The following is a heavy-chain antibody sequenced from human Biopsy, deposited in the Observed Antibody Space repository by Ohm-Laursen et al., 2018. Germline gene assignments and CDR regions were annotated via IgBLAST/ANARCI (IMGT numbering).Heavy chain of an antibody. J-gene: IGHJ4*02. Sequence: VASVKVSCKASGGTFINYAISWVRQAPGQGLEWMGGIIPMFGTANYAQMFQGRVTISADESTSTSYMELSSLTTEDTATYYCARGPHSGSHSCFDYWGRGTLVTVSS. D-gene: IGHD1-26*01. V-gene: IGHV1-69*13. CDR1: GGTFINYA. CDR3: ARGPHSGSHSCFDY. CDR2: IIPMFGTA.